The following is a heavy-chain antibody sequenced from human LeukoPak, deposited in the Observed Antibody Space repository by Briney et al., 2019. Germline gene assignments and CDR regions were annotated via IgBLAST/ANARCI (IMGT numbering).Heavy chain of an antibody. V-gene: IGHV1-69*04. CDR1: GGTFSSYA. Sequence: SVKVSCKASGGTFSSYAISWVRQAPGQGLEWMGRIIPILGIANYAQKSQGRVTITADKSTSTAYMELSSLRSEDTAVYYCARWDYYGSGSYYPIYYYGMDVWGQGTTVTVSS. J-gene: IGHJ6*02. D-gene: IGHD3-10*01. CDR2: IIPILGIA. CDR3: ARWDYYGSGSYYPIYYYGMDV.